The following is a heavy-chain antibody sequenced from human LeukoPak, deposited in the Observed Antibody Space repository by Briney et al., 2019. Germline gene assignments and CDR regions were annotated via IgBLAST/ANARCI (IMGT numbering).Heavy chain of an antibody. V-gene: IGHV1-2*02. CDR2: INPNSGGT. J-gene: IGHJ4*02. CDR3: AREGTSMVRGVITHFDY. D-gene: IGHD3-10*01. CDR1: GYTFSSYG. Sequence: GASVKVSCKASGYTFSSYGFSWVRQAPGQGLEWMGWINPNSGGTNYAQKFQGRVTMTRDTSISTAYMELSRLRSDDTAVYYCAREGTSMVRGVITHFDYWGQGTLVTVSS.